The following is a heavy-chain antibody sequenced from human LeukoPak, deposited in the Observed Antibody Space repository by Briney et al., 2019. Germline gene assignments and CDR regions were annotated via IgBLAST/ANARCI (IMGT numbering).Heavy chain of an antibody. CDR2: IYHSGST. CDR1: GGSISSGGYS. CDR3: ARGGYSSSWYYFDY. D-gene: IGHD6-13*01. Sequence: SETLSLTYAVSGGSISSGGYSWSWIRQPPGKGLEWIGYIYHSGSTYYNPSLKSRVTISVDRSKNQFSLELSSVTAADTAVYYCARGGYSSSWYYFDYWGQGTLVTVSS. J-gene: IGHJ4*02. V-gene: IGHV4-30-2*01.